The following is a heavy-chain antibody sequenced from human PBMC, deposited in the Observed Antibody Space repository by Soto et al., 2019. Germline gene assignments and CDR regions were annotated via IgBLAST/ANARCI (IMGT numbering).Heavy chain of an antibody. CDR3: TEGATSPFDP. J-gene: IGHJ5*02. CDR2: VYPSDSDV. V-gene: IGHV5-51*01. D-gene: IGHD3-16*01. Sequence: ESLKLSFQGTGYRLSSSWIGWVRQKPGKGLEWLGNVYPSDSDVRYSPAFEGQVTISADNSINTAYLQLLNLKASDTAIYCRTEGATSPFDPWAQGTRVPIAS. CDR1: GYRLSSSW.